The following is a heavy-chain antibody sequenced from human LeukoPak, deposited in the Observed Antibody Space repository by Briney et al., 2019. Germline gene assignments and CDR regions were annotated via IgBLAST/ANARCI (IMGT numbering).Heavy chain of an antibody. D-gene: IGHD2-2*01. Sequence: GGSLRLSCAASGFTFSSNYMSWVRQAPGKGLEWVAVIWYDGSNKYYADSVKGRLTISRDNSKNTLYLQMNSLRAEDTAVYYCAREDIVVVPAAMAAYYYYYVMDVWGQGTTVTVSS. J-gene: IGHJ6*02. CDR3: AREDIVVVPAAMAAYYYYYVMDV. CDR2: IWYDGSNK. V-gene: IGHV3-33*08. CDR1: GFTFSSNY.